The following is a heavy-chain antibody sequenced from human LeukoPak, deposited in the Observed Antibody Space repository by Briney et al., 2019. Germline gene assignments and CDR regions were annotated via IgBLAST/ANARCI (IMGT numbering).Heavy chain of an antibody. V-gene: IGHV3-15*01. CDR1: GFTFSNAW. Sequence: GGSLRLSCAASGFTFSNAWMSWVRQAPGKGLEWVGRIKSKTDGGTTDYAAPVKGRFTISRDDSKNTLYLQMNNLEVEDTAVYYCARDRLNRADCGTNCYSAVFDYWGQGALVTVSS. D-gene: IGHD2-21*01. J-gene: IGHJ4*02. CDR2: IKSKTDGGTT. CDR3: ARDRLNRADCGTNCYSAVFDY.